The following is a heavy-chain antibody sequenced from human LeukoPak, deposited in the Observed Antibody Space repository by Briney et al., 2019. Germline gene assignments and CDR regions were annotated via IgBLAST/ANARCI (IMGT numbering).Heavy chain of an antibody. CDR2: IYYSGST. CDR3: ARVKPRDSSGYRLIDY. J-gene: IGHJ4*02. V-gene: IGHV4-39*07. CDR1: GGSISSSSYY. D-gene: IGHD3-22*01. Sequence: SETLSLTCTVSGGSISSSSYYWGWIRQPPGKGLEWIGSIYYSGSTYYNPSLKSRVTISVDTSKNQFSLKLSSVTAADTAVYYCARVKPRDSSGYRLIDYWGQGTLVTVSS.